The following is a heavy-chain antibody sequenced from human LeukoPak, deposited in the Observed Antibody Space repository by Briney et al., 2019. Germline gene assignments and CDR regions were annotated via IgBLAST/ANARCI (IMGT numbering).Heavy chain of an antibody. CDR2: TYYRSKWYN. CDR3: TRGAMLRGIPHSPGE. Sequence: SQTLSLTCAISGDSVSSNSVGWNWIRQSPSRGLEWLGRTYYRSKWYNDYAVSVKSRITIKSDTSKNQFSLKLTSVTAADTAVYFCTRGAMLRGIPHSPGEWGQGTLVTVSS. J-gene: IGHJ4*02. D-gene: IGHD3-10*01. CDR1: GDSVSSNSVG. V-gene: IGHV6-1*01.